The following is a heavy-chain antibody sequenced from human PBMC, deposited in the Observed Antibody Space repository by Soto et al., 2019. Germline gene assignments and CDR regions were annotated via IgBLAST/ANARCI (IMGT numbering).Heavy chain of an antibody. CDR1: GYTFTSYG. D-gene: IGHD6-19*01. Sequence: ASVKVSCKASGYTFTSYGISWVRQAPGQGLEWMGWISAYNGNTNYAQKLQGRVTMTTDTSTSTAYMELRSLRSDDTAVYYCAREMGQQWLVQHYYYYGMDVWGQGTTVTVSS. J-gene: IGHJ6*02. CDR2: ISAYNGNT. CDR3: AREMGQQWLVQHYYYYGMDV. V-gene: IGHV1-18*04.